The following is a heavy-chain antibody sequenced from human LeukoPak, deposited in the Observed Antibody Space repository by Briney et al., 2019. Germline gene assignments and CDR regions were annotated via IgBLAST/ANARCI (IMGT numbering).Heavy chain of an antibody. J-gene: IGHJ4*02. V-gene: IGHV4-59*01. D-gene: IGHD6-19*01. CDR3: ARGEGYSSGYYLYYFDY. CDR2: IYYSGSP. Sequence: SETLSLTCTVSGGSISSYYWSWIRQPPGKGLEWIGYIYYSGSPNYNPPLKSRFTISVDTSKNQFSLKLSSVTAADTAVYYCARGEGYSSGYYLYYFDYWGQGTLVTVSS. CDR1: GGSISSYY.